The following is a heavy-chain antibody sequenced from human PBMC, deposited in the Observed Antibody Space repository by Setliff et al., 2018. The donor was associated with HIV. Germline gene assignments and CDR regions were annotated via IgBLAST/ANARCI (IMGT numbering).Heavy chain of an antibody. J-gene: IGHJ4*02. V-gene: IGHV1-3*01. CDR1: GGILKNYA. Sequence: ASVKVSCKASGGILKNYAISWVRQAPGQGLEWMGWINAGNGNTRYSQKFQGRVTMSRDTSASRAYMELSSLRSEDTAVYYCARDEYAFDFWGQGTLVTVSS. CDR3: ARDEYAFDF. D-gene: IGHD2-2*01. CDR2: INAGNGNT.